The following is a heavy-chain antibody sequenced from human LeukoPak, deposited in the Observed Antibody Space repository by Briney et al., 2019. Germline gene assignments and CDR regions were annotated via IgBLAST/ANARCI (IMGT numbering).Heavy chain of an antibody. CDR2: INSGSYSI. V-gene: IGHV3-48*04. CDR1: GFTFTKYS. J-gene: IGHJ4*02. D-gene: IGHD5-24*01. CDR3: ARDLGGYNFDY. Sequence: GGSLRLSCAASGFTFTKYSMNWVRQAPGKGLEWVSYINSGSYSIDYADSVKGRFTISRDNAKDSVSLQMNSLRAEDTAVYYCARDLGGYNFDYWGQGTLVTVSS.